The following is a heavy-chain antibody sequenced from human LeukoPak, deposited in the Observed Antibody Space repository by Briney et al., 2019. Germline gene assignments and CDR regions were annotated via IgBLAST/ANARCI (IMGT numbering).Heavy chain of an antibody. Sequence: HPGGSLRLSCAASGFTFSSYGMHWVRQAPGKGLEWVAVISYDGSNKYYADSVKGRFTISRDNSKNTLYLQMNSLRAEDTAVYYCAKARGLGIVGAHFDYWGQGTLVTVSS. CDR3: AKARGLGIVGAHFDY. CDR1: GFTFSSYG. J-gene: IGHJ4*02. D-gene: IGHD1-26*01. V-gene: IGHV3-30*18. CDR2: ISYDGSNK.